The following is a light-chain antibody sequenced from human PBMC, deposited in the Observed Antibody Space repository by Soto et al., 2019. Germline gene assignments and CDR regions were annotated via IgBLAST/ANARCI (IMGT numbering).Light chain of an antibody. CDR2: DAS. Sequence: EIVLTQSPGTLSLSLGERATLSCRASQSVVNNNLAWYQQMPGQAPRLLIYDASNRATGIPARFSGSGSGTDFTLTISSLEPEDFAVYYCQQRSNWPTFGQGTKVDIK. J-gene: IGKJ1*01. CDR1: QSVVNNN. CDR3: QQRSNWPT. V-gene: IGKV3-11*01.